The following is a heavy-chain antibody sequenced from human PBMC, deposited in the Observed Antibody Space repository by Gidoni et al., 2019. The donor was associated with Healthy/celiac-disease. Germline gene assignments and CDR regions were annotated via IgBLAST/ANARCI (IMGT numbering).Heavy chain of an antibody. CDR2: ISWNSGSI. D-gene: IGHD4-17*01. J-gene: IGHJ4*02. Sequence: EWVSGISWNSGSIGYADSVKGRFTISRDNAKNSLYLQMNSLRAEDTALYYCAKDNYGDYGGFDYWGQGTLVTVSS. CDR3: AKDNYGDYGGFDY. V-gene: IGHV3-9*01.